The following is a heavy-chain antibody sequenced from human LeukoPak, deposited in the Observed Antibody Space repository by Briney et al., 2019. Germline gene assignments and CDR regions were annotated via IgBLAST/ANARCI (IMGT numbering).Heavy chain of an antibody. CDR1: GYTFTSYD. V-gene: IGHV1-8*01. J-gene: IGHJ6*02. D-gene: IGHD3-3*02. Sequence: ASVKVSCKASGYTFTSYDINWVRQATGQGLEWMGWMNPNRGNRGSAQNFQGRVTLTRITSISTAYMELSSLRSEDTAVYYCARRRLAGSTPPHYYYILDVWGQGTTVTVSS. CDR2: MNPNRGNR. CDR3: ARRRLAGSTPPHYYYILDV.